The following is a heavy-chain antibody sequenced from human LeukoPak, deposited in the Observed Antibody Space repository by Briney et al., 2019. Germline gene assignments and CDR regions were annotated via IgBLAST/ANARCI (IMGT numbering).Heavy chain of an antibody. V-gene: IGHV1-69*04. CDR2: IIPILGIA. Sequence: ASVKVSCKASGGTFSSYAISWVRQAPGQGLEWMGRIIPILGIANYAQKFQGRVTITADKSTSTAYMELSSLRSEDTAVYYCAREYIVVVVARSEKWFDPWGQGTLVTVSS. CDR3: AREYIVVVVARSEKWFDP. D-gene: IGHD2-15*01. CDR1: GGTFSSYA. J-gene: IGHJ5*02.